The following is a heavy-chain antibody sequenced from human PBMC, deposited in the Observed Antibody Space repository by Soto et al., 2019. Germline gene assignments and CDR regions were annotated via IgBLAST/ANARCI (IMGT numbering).Heavy chain of an antibody. CDR3: ARALRGVVVVAATEMDV. D-gene: IGHD2-15*01. Sequence: QVQLQESGPGLVKPSETLSLTCSVSGGSISSDYWSWIRQPPGKGLEWIGYIDYTGSSNYNPSLKSRVTTSVDTSKNQFPLNLRSGTAADTAVYYCARALRGVVVVAATEMDVWGQGTTVTVSS. CDR2: IDYTGSS. V-gene: IGHV4-59*01. CDR1: GGSISSDY. J-gene: IGHJ6*02.